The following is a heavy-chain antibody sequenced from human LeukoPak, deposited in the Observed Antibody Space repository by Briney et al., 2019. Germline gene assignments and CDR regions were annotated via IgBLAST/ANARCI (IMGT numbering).Heavy chain of an antibody. V-gene: IGHV4-59*01. CDR1: GGSISTYY. CDR2: IYYSGTT. Sequence: PSETLSLTCTVSGGSISTYYWTWIRQPPGKGLEWIGHIYYSGTTNYNPSLKSRVTVSVDTSKNQFSLRLSSVTAADTAVYYCARGASSSWYTGYDYWGQGTLVTVSS. J-gene: IGHJ4*02. CDR3: ARGASSSWYTGYDY. D-gene: IGHD6-13*01.